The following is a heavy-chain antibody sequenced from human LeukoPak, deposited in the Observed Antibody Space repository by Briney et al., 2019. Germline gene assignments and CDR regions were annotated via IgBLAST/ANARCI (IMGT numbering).Heavy chain of an antibody. CDR3: AKDSVTMLRGVISYYYHGMDA. D-gene: IGHD3-10*01. J-gene: IGHJ6*02. CDR2: ITGDGGTR. V-gene: IGHV3-43*02. CDR1: GFTLDDYA. Sequence: GGSLRLSCAASGFTLDDYAMHWVRQAPGKGLEWVSLITGDGGTRHYADSVKGRFTISKDNSKKSLYLQMNSLRAEDSALYYCAKDSVTMLRGVISYYYHGMDAWGQGTTVTVSS.